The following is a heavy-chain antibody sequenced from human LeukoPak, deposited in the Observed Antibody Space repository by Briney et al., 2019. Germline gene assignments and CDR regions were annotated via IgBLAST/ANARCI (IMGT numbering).Heavy chain of an antibody. CDR1: GGTFSSYG. CDR3: ASTRISGYQIGEYFRH. CDR2: IIPIFGTA. V-gene: IGHV1-69*05. J-gene: IGHJ1*01. Sequence: SVKVSCKASGGTFSSYGISWVRQAPGQGLEWMGRIIPIFGTANYAQKFQGRVTITTEESTSTAYMELSSLRSEDTAVYYCASTRISGYQIGEYFRHWGQGTLVTVSS. D-gene: IGHD3-22*01.